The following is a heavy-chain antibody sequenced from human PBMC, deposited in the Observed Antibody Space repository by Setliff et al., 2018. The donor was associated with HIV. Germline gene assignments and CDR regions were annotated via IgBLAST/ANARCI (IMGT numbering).Heavy chain of an antibody. CDR2: IKGDGSAE. J-gene: IGHJ4*02. Sequence: LRLSCAASGFTFSASWMTWVRQAPGQGLEWVANIKGDGSAEYYVDSAKGRFTISRDNAKNSLYLQMNSLRAEDTAIYYCASSRPPDDSSGFLDHWGQGTLVTVSS. V-gene: IGHV3-7*03. CDR1: GFTFSASW. CDR3: ASSRPPDDSSGFLDH. D-gene: IGHD3-22*01.